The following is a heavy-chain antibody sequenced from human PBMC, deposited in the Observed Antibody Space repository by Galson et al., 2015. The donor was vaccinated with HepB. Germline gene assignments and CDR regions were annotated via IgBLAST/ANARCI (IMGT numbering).Heavy chain of an antibody. CDR1: GYTLTELS. CDR3: ATGVYCSGGSCSSESYYYYGMDV. D-gene: IGHD2-15*01. J-gene: IGHJ6*02. V-gene: IGHV1-24*01. CDR2: FDPEDGET. Sequence: SVKVSCKVSGYTLTELSMHWVRQAPGKGLEWMGGFDPEDGETIYAQKFQGRVTMTEDTSTDTAYMELSSLRSEDTAVYYCATGVYCSGGSCSSESYYYYGMDVWGQGTTVTVSS.